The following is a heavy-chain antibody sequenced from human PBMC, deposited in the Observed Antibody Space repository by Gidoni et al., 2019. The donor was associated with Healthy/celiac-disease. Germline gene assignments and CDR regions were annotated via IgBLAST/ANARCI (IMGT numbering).Heavy chain of an antibody. CDR2: IDPSDSYT. V-gene: IGHV5-10-1*03. J-gene: IGHJ5*02. CDR1: GYSITSYW. CDR3: ARRYYYASSGYYSGLWWFDP. Sequence: EVQLVQSGAEVKKPGESLRISGKGSGYSITSYWISWVRQMPGKGLEWMGRIDPSDSYTNYSPSFQGHVTISADKSISTAYLQWSSLKASDTAMYYCARRYYYASSGYYSGLWWFDPWGQGTLVTVSS. D-gene: IGHD3-22*01.